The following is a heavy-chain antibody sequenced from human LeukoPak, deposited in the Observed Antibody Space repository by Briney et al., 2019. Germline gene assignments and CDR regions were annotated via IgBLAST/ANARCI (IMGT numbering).Heavy chain of an antibody. J-gene: IGHJ4*02. CDR3: ARDEYGDYLGSSFFDY. CDR2: ISSSSSTI. D-gene: IGHD4-17*01. V-gene: IGHV3-48*01. Sequence: GGSLRLSCSASGFTFSSYSMNWVRQAPGKGLEWVSYISSSSSTIYYADSVKGRFTISRDNAKNSLYLQMNSLRAEDTAVYYCARDEYGDYLGSSFFDYWGQGTLVTVSS. CDR1: GFTFSSYS.